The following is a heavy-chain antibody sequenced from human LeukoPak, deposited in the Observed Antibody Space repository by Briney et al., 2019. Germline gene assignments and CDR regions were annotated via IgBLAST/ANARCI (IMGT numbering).Heavy chain of an antibody. CDR1: GFTFSTYA. CDR2: ISGSGGST. J-gene: IGHJ4*02. V-gene: IGHV3-23*01. D-gene: IGHD3-9*01. CDR3: AKLIFSGDY. Sequence: GGSLRLSCAASGFTFSTYAMSWVRQAPGKGLEWVSGISGSGGSTYYADSVKGRFTISRDNSKNTLYLQVNSLRAEDTAVYYRAKLIFSGDYWGQGTLVTVSS.